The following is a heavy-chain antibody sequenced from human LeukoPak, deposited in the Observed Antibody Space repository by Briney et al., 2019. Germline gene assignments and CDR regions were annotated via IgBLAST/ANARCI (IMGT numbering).Heavy chain of an antibody. J-gene: IGHJ3*02. Sequence: SETLSLTCTVSGGSISSYYWSWIRQPPGKGLEWIGCIYYSGSTNYNPSLKSRVTISVDTSKNQFSLKLSSVTAADTAVYYCARTVSPDIVVVPAAIGAFDIWGQGPMVTVSS. V-gene: IGHV4-59*01. CDR3: ARTVSPDIVVVPAAIGAFDI. CDR2: IYYSGST. D-gene: IGHD2-2*01. CDR1: GGSISSYY.